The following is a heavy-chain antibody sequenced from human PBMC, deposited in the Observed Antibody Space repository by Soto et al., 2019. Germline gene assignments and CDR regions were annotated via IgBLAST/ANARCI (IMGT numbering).Heavy chain of an antibody. V-gene: IGHV3-7*01. CDR3: AKATLRVVHPLVFDY. Sequence: GGSLRLSCAASGFSFSGFWMTWVRQAPGKGLEWVANIEQAGNEKYYVDSVKGRFTISRDNAKNSLYLQMSSLRAEDTAVYYCAKATLRVVHPLVFDYWGQGSLVTVSS. J-gene: IGHJ4*02. CDR1: GFSFSGFW. D-gene: IGHD2-15*01. CDR2: IEQAGNEK.